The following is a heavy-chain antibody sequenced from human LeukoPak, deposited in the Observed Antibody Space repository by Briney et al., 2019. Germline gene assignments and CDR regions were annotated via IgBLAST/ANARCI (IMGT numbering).Heavy chain of an antibody. CDR1: GYTFTNYE. CDR3: ARVAGTRHY. V-gene: IGHV1-8*01. D-gene: IGHD1-7*01. CDR2: MNPSSGNT. J-gene: IGHJ4*02. Sequence: GASVKVSCKASGYTFTNYEINWVRQGTGQGLEWLGWMNPSSGNTGYAQKFQGRVTMTRDTSISTAYMELSSLRSEDTAVYYCARVAGTRHYWGQGTLVTVSS.